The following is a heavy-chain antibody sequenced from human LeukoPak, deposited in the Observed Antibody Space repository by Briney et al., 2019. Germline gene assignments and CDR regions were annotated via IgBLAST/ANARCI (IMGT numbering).Heavy chain of an antibody. CDR2: IYYSGST. V-gene: IGHV4-39*07. Sequence: SETLSLTCTVSGGSISSSSYYWGWIRQPPGKGLEWIGSIYYSGSTYYNPSLKSRVTISVDTSKNQFSLKLSSVTAADTAVYYCARGYDFHYYYMDVWGKGTTVTVSS. D-gene: IGHD3-3*01. J-gene: IGHJ6*03. CDR1: GGSISSSSYY. CDR3: ARGYDFHYYYMDV.